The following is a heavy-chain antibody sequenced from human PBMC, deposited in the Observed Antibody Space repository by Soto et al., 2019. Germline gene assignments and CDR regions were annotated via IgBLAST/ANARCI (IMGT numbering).Heavy chain of an antibody. D-gene: IGHD2-2*01. J-gene: IGHJ6*03. CDR1: GFTFSSYG. CDR2: IWYDGSNK. V-gene: IGHV3-33*01. CDR3: SRGPLYCSSTSCYGGYYYYMDV. Sequence: PGGSLRLSCAASGFTFSSYGMHWVRQAPGKGLEWVAVIWYDGSNKYYAESVKGRFAISRDNSKNTLYLQMNSLRAEDTAVYYCSRGPLYCSSTSCYGGYYYYMDVWGKGTTVTVSS.